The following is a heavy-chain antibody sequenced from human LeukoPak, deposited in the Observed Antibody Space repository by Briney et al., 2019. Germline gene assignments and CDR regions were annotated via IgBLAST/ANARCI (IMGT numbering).Heavy chain of an antibody. CDR1: GLTFSTYW. CDR3: AKAGWGVGTNFDY. Sequence: GGSLRLSCSASGLTFSTYWMHWVRQAPGKGLVWVSRIDPDGNTVYADSVKGRFTISRDNSKNTLYLQMNSLRAEDTAVYYCAKAGWGVGTNFDYWGQGTLVTVSS. V-gene: IGHV3-74*01. D-gene: IGHD1-26*01. CDR2: IDPDGNT. J-gene: IGHJ4*02.